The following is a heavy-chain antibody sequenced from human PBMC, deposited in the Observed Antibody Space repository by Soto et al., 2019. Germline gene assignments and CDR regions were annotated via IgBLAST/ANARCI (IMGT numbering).Heavy chain of an antibody. Sequence: QVQLVESGGGVVQPGRSLRLSCASSGFTFSRYAMHWVRQAPGKGLDWVALISYDGTNKNYTDSVKCRFTISRDNSKNTLYLQMNSLRPEDTALYYCARAITIFGVGNWFDHWGQGTLVNVSS. V-gene: IGHV3-30*04. D-gene: IGHD3-3*01. CDR3: ARAITIFGVGNWFDH. J-gene: IGHJ5*02. CDR2: ISYDGTNK. CDR1: GFTFSRYA.